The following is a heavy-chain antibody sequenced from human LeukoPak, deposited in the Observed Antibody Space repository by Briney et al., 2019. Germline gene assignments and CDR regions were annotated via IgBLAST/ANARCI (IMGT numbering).Heavy chain of an antibody. CDR1: GGSISSYY. D-gene: IGHD4-17*01. J-gene: IGHJ4*02. V-gene: IGHV4-59*01. Sequence: SETLSLTCTVSGGSISSYYWSWIRQPPGKGLEWIGYVYYSGSTNYNPSLKSRVTISVDTSKNQFSLKLSSVTAADTAVYYCARDLYGDYYFDYWGQGTLVTVSS. CDR3: ARDLYGDYYFDY. CDR2: VYYSGST.